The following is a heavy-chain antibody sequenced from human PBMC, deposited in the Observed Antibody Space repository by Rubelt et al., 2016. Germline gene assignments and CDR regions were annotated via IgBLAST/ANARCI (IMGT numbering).Heavy chain of an antibody. J-gene: IGHJ6*02. V-gene: IGHV4-59*01. CDR2: IYYSGST. Sequence: QVQLQESGPGLVKPSETLSLTCTVSGGSISSYYWSWIRQPPGKGLEWIGYIYYSGSTNYNPSLKIRVTISVDTSKNQFSLKLSSVTAADTAVYYCASGQQLVYQGYYGMDVWGQGTTVTVSS. D-gene: IGHD6-6*01. CDR1: GGSISSYY. CDR3: ASGQQLVYQGYYGMDV.